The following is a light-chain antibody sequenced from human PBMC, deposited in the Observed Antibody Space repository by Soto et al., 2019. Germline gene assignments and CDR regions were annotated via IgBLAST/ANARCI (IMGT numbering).Light chain of an antibody. V-gene: IGKV3-15*01. CDR3: QQYNNWPPIT. J-gene: IGKJ5*01. CDR1: QSVRSN. CDR2: GAS. Sequence: ELVMTQSPPTLSMSRGESVTLPCRASQSVRSNLAWYQQKPGQSPRLLIYGASTRATGIPARFSGSGSGTEFTLTISSLQSEDFAVYYCQQYNNWPPITFGQGTRLEIK.